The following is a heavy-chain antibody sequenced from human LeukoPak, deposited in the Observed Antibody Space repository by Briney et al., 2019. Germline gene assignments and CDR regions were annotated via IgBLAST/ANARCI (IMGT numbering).Heavy chain of an antibody. V-gene: IGHV4-34*01. CDR3: ARSIVVKGYSYDY. D-gene: IGHD2-21*01. CDR2: INHSGST. Sequence: SETLSLTCAVYGGSFSGYYWSWIRQPPGRRLEWIGEINHSGSTRYNPSLESRVTISLDTSKNQFSLKLTSVTAADTAVYYCARSIVVKGYSYDYWGQGTLVTVSS. J-gene: IGHJ4*02. CDR1: GGSFSGYY.